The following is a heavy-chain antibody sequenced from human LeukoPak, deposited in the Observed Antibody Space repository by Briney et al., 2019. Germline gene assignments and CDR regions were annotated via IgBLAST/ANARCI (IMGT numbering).Heavy chain of an antibody. CDR3: AKRPGSDLEFFQY. Sequence: PGGSLRLSCAASGFTFSNYAMSWVRQAPGKGLEWVSTFSGSGGSTYYADSVKGRFTISRDNSKNTLYLQMNSLRAEDTAVYYCAKRPGSDLEFFQYWGQGTLFSVSS. J-gene: IGHJ1*01. CDR1: GFTFSNYA. V-gene: IGHV3-23*01. D-gene: IGHD2-21*02. CDR2: FSGSGGST.